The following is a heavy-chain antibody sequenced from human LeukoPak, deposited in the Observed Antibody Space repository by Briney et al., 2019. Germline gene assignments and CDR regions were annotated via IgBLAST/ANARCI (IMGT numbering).Heavy chain of an antibody. Sequence: GRSLRLSCAASGFTFSSYAMHWVRQAPGKGLEWVAVISYDGSNKYYADSVKGRFTISRDNSKNTLYLQMNSLRAEDTAVYYCARVLRFLGWFYYYGMDVWGQGTTVTVSS. CDR1: GFTFSSYA. D-gene: IGHD3-3*01. CDR2: ISYDGSNK. V-gene: IGHV3-30-3*01. J-gene: IGHJ6*02. CDR3: ARVLRFLGWFYYYGMDV.